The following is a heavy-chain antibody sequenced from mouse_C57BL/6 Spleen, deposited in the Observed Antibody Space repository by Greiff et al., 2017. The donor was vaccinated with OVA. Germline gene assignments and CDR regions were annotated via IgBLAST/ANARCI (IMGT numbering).Heavy chain of an antibody. V-gene: IGHV1-78*01. CDR1: GYTFTDHT. CDR3: ARWLLLYFDV. J-gene: IGHJ1*03. Sequence: QVQLQQSDAELVKPGASVKISCKVSGYTFTDHTIHWMKQRPEQGLEWIGYIYPGSGSTNYNEKFKSKATLTVDTSSSTAYMQLSSLTSEDSAVYYCARWLLLYFDVWGTGTTVTVSS. D-gene: IGHD2-3*01. CDR2: IYPGSGST.